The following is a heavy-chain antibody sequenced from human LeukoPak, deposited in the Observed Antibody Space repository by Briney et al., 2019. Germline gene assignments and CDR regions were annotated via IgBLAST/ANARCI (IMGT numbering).Heavy chain of an antibody. CDR2: ISSSSSYI. Sequence: GGSLRLSCAASGFTFSSYSMNGVRQAPGKGLEWVSSISSSSSYIYYADSVKGRFTISRDNAKNSLYLQMNSLRAEDTAVYYCARDVDTAIWFDPWGQGTLVTVSS. CDR3: ARDVDTAIWFDP. CDR1: GFTFSSYS. V-gene: IGHV3-21*01. D-gene: IGHD5-18*01. J-gene: IGHJ5*02.